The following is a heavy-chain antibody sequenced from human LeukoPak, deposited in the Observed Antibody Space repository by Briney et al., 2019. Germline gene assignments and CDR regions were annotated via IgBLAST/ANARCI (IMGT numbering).Heavy chain of an antibody. CDR1: GYTFTSYY. CDR2: INPSGGST. V-gene: IGHV1-46*01. D-gene: IGHD2-15*01. CDR3: ARDQGEKCSGGSCYSGELYYYYYMDV. Sequence: ASVKVSCKASGYTFTSYYMHWVRQAPGQGLEWMGIINPSGGSTSYAQKFQGRVTMTRDMSTSTVYMELSSMRSGDTAVYYCARDQGEKCSGGSCYSGELYYYYYMDVWGKGTTVTVSS. J-gene: IGHJ6*03.